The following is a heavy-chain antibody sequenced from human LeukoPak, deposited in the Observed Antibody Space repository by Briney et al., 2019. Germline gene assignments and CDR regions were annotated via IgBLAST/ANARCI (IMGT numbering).Heavy chain of an antibody. Sequence: SETLSLTCAVYGGSFSGYYWSWIRQPPGKGLEWIGEINHSGSTNYNPSLKSRVTISVDTSKNQFSLKLSSVTAADTAVYYCAASSGSYIPLGYWGQGTLVTVSS. CDR1: GGSFSGYY. J-gene: IGHJ4*02. CDR3: AASSGSYIPLGY. CDR2: INHSGST. D-gene: IGHD1-26*01. V-gene: IGHV4-34*01.